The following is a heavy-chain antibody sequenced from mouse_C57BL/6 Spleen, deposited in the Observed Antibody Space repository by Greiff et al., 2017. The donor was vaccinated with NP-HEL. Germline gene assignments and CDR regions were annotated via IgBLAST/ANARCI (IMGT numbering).Heavy chain of an antibody. CDR2: IDPEDGDT. J-gene: IGHJ2*01. D-gene: IGHD1-1*01. CDR1: GFNIKDYY. CDR3: TTLFITTVVAPYYFDY. Sequence: VQLQQSGAELVRPGASVKLSCTASGFNIKDYYMHWVKQRPEQGLEWIGRIDPEDGDTEYAPKFPGKATMTADTSSNTAYLQLSSLTSEDTAVYYCTTLFITTVVAPYYFDYWGQGTTLTVSS. V-gene: IGHV14-1*01.